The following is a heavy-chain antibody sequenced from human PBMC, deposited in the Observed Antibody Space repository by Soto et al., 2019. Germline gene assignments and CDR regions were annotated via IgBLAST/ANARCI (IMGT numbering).Heavy chain of an antibody. CDR3: ARHLYYDISPGYLRPYHYYGMDV. V-gene: IGHV4-39*01. D-gene: IGHD3-9*01. Sequence: SETLSLTCTVSGGSVSNSNYYWGWIRQPPGKGLDWIGSIYYPEYTDHNPSLRSRVTISVDTSKNQFSLKLTSVTAADTAVYYCARHLYYDISPGYLRPYHYYGMDVWGQGTTVTVSS. CDR2: IYYPEYT. CDR1: GGSVSNSNYY. J-gene: IGHJ6*02.